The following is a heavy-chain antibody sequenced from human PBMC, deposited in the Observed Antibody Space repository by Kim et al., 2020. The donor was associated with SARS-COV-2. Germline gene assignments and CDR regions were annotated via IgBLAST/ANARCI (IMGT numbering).Heavy chain of an antibody. Sequence: ASVKVSCKASGYTLTSHAMNWVRQAPGQGLEWMGWINTNTGNPTYAQDFTGRFVFSLDTSVSAAYLQISSLKAEDTAVYYCARGLYSGTWNYGMDVWGQGTAVTVSS. CDR1: GYTLTSHA. J-gene: IGHJ6*02. CDR3: ARGLYSGTWNYGMDV. D-gene: IGHD6-13*01. CDR2: INTNTGNP. V-gene: IGHV7-4-1*02.